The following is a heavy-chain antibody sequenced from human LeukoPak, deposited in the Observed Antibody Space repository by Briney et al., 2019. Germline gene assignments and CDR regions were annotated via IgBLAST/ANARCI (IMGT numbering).Heavy chain of an antibody. J-gene: IGHJ4*02. CDR3: ARGGYYDSSGQPDY. Sequence: SETLSLTCSVSGGTISSYYWSWIRQPPGKGLEWIGYIYYSGGTNYNPSLKSRVTISVDTSKNQFSLKLSSVTAADTAVYYCARGGYYDSSGQPDYWGQGTLVTVSS. V-gene: IGHV4-59*08. CDR1: GGTISSYY. D-gene: IGHD3-22*01. CDR2: IYYSGGT.